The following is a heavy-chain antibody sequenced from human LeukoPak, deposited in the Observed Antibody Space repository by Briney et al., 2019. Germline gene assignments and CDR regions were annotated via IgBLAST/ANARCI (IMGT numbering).Heavy chain of an antibody. D-gene: IGHD3/OR15-3a*01. J-gene: IGHJ6*02. CDR2: INHSGST. V-gene: IGHV4-34*01. CDR1: GGSFSGYY. Sequence: SETLSLTCAVYGGSFSGYYWSWIRQPPGKGLEWIGEINHSGSTNYNPSLKSRVTISVDTSKNQFSLKLSSVTAADTAVYYCAVGTGYRNYYYYYGMDVWGQGTTVTVSS. CDR3: AVGTGYRNYYYYYGMDV.